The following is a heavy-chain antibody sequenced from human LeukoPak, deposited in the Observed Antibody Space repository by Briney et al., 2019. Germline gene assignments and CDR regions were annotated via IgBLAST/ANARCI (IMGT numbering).Heavy chain of an antibody. CDR3: ARDYYGSSGAISFDY. D-gene: IGHD3-22*01. V-gene: IGHV1-3*04. CDR2: INTGNGNT. CDR1: GYTFTSYA. Sequence: ASVKVSCKASGYTFTSYAIHWVRQAPGQRLEWMGWINTGNGNTKYSQGFQGRVTISRDTSANTGYMELSSLRSEDTAVYYCARDYYGSSGAISFDYWGQGTLVTVSS. J-gene: IGHJ4*02.